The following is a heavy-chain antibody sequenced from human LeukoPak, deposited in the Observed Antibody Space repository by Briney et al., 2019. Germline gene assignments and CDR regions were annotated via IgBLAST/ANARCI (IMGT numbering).Heavy chain of an antibody. CDR3: ARGSVVAANFDF. D-gene: IGHD2-15*01. CDR1: GFTFSDYY. J-gene: IGHJ4*02. V-gene: IGHV3-11*01. CDR2: ITISGSST. Sequence: GGSLRLSCAASGFTFSDYYMSWIRQAQGKGMEWVSSITISGSSTSNADSVKGRFTISRDNAKNSLYLQMNSLRAEDTAVYYCARGSVVAANFDFWGQGTLVTVPS.